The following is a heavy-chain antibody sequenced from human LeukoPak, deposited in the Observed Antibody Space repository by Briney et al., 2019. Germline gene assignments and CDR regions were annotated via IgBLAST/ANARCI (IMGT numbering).Heavy chain of an antibody. Sequence: ERSLRLSCAASGFTFSSYAMHWVRQAPGKGLEWVAVISYDGSNKYYADSVKGRFTISRDNSKNTLYLQMNSLRAEDTAVYYCASLKFNYYDSSGLFDYWGQGTLVTVSS. CDR2: ISYDGSNK. CDR1: GFTFSSYA. D-gene: IGHD3-22*01. V-gene: IGHV3-30-3*01. CDR3: ASLKFNYYDSSGLFDY. J-gene: IGHJ4*02.